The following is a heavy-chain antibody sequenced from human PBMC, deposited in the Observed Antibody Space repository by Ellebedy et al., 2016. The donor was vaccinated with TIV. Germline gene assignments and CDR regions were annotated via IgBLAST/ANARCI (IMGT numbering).Heavy chain of an antibody. Sequence: SGPTLVTPTQTLTLTCTFSGFSLTTSGMCVSWIRQPPGKALEWLARVDWDDDKYYSTSLKTRLTISKDTSKNQVVLTMTNLDPVDTATYYCARIQASTGTIDYWGQGTLVTVSA. CDR3: ARIQASTGTIDY. J-gene: IGHJ4*02. CDR1: GFSLTTSGMC. CDR2: VDWDDDK. V-gene: IGHV2-70*11. D-gene: IGHD1-7*01.